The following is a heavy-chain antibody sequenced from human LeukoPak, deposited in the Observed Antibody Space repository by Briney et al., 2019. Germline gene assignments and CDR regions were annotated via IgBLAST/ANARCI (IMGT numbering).Heavy chain of an antibody. D-gene: IGHD3-10*01. Sequence: SETLSLTCTVSGGSISSYYWSWIRQPAGKGLEWIGRIYTSGSTNYNPSLKSRVAMSVDTSKNQFSLKLSSVTAADTAVYYCARTMVRGVIINWYFDLWGRGTLVTVSS. V-gene: IGHV4-4*07. CDR1: GGSISSYY. CDR3: ARTMVRGVIINWYFDL. CDR2: IYTSGST. J-gene: IGHJ2*01.